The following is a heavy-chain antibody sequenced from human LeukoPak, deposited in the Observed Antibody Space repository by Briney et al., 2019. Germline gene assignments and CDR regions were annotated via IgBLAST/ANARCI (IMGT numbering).Heavy chain of an antibody. J-gene: IGHJ6*03. CDR1: GGSFSGYY. CDR3: ARALVLRYFDWYGNYYMDV. D-gene: IGHD3-9*01. V-gene: IGHV4-34*01. Sequence: PSETLSLTCAVYGGSFSGYYWSWIRQPPGKGLEWIGEINHSGSTNYNPSLKRRVTISVDTSKTQFSLKLSSVTAADTAVYYCARALVLRYFDWYGNYYMDVWGKGTTVTVSS. CDR2: INHSGST.